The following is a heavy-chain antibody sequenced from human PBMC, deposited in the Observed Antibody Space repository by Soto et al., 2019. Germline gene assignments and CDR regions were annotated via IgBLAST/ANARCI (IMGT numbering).Heavy chain of an antibody. J-gene: IGHJ5*02. CDR2: IYYSRST. D-gene: IGHD3-10*01. V-gene: IGHV4-59*12. CDR1: GSPISSYY. CDR3: ARDRRDITMVRGVIIPLSWFDP. Sequence: SETLSLPFTVSGSPISSYYWSWIRQLPWKGQEWIGNIYYSRSTNYNPSLKRRVPISVDTSKNQFSLKLSSVTAADTAVYYCARDRRDITMVRGVIIPLSWFDPRGQGTLVTVS.